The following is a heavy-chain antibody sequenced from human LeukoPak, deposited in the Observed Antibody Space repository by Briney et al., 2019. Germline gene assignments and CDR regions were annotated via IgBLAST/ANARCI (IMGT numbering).Heavy chain of an antibody. CDR3: ARCTVAGRKFDY. D-gene: IGHD6-19*01. CDR1: GESFSGYY. CDR2: ITDSGSI. J-gene: IGHJ4*02. Sequence: SETLSLTCAVYGESFSGYYWTWIRQPPGKGLEWIGEITDSGSINYNPSLKSRVTILVDTSKNQFSLKLSSVTAADTAVYYCARCTVAGRKFDYWGQGTLVTVSS. V-gene: IGHV4-34*01.